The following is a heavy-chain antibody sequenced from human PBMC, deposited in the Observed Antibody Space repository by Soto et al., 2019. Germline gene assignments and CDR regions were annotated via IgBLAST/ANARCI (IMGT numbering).Heavy chain of an antibody. CDR1: GGTFSSYA. CDR2: IIPIFGTA. J-gene: IGHJ5*02. D-gene: IGHD2-21*02. CDR3: VVVVTANWFDP. V-gene: IGHV1-69*06. Sequence: SVKVSCKASGGTFSSYAISWVRQAPGQGLEWMGGIIPIFGTANYAQKFQGRVTITADKSTSTAYMELSSLRSEDTAVYYCVVVVTANWFDPRGKGTLVTVSS.